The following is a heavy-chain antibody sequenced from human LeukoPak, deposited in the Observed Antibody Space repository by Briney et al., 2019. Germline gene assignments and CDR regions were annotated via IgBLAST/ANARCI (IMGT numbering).Heavy chain of an antibody. J-gene: IGHJ4*02. V-gene: IGHV3-21*01. CDR3: ARERQLERLAFGKEGSAFDY. D-gene: IGHD1-1*01. Sequence: PGGSLRLSCTVSGFTVSSNSMSWVRQAPGKGLEWVSSISSSSSYIYYAASVKGRFTISRDNAKNSLYLQMSRLRAEDTAVYYCARERQLERLAFGKEGSAFDYWGQGTLVTVSS. CDR1: GFTVSSNS. CDR2: ISSSSSYI.